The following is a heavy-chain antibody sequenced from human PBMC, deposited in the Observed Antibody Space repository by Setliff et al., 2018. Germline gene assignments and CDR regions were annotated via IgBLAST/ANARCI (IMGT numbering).Heavy chain of an antibody. CDR2: IGAYTGNT. CDR3: ARLVRYCTRTSCQRTPGAEY. J-gene: IGHJ4*02. V-gene: IGHV1-18*01. Sequence: ASVKVSCKASGYTFINSVISWVRQAPGQGLEWMGWIGAYTGNTNYAQKLQGRVTMTTDSSTSTAYMELRGLTSDDTAVYYCARLVRYCTRTSCQRTPGAEYWGQGTLVTVSS. CDR1: GYTFINSV. D-gene: IGHD2-2*01.